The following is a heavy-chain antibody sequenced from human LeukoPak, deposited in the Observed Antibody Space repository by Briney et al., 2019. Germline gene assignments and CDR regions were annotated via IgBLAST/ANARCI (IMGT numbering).Heavy chain of an antibody. Sequence: ASVKVSCKASGYTLTGYYMHWVRQAPGQGLEWMGWINPNSGATNYPQKFQGRVTMTSDTSVSTAYMEMTGLRSDDTAVYYCARGHDSSGYHPNWFDPWDQGTLVTVSS. CDR3: ARGHDSSGYHPNWFDP. CDR1: GYTLTGYY. CDR2: INPNSGAT. V-gene: IGHV1-2*02. D-gene: IGHD3-22*01. J-gene: IGHJ5*02.